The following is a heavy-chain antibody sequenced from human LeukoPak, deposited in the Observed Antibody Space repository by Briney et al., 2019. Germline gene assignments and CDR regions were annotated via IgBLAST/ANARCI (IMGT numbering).Heavy chain of an antibody. Sequence: GASVEVSCKASGYTFTSYGISWVRQAPGQGLEWIGWISAYNGNTNYAQNLQGRVIMTTDTSTSTAYMELRSLRSDDTAVYYCARDHVYSGYPVATGYWGQGTLVTVSS. D-gene: IGHD5-12*01. CDR2: ISAYNGNT. J-gene: IGHJ4*02. CDR3: ARDHVYSGYPVATGY. CDR1: GYTFTSYG. V-gene: IGHV1-18*01.